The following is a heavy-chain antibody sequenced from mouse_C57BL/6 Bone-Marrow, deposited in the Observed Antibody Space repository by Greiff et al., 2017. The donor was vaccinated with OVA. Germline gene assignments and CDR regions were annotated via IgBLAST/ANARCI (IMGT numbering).Heavy chain of an antibody. CDR2: IYPGSGST. D-gene: IGHD2-5*01. J-gene: IGHJ4*01. V-gene: IGHV1-55*01. Sequence: QVQLQQPGAELVKPGASVKMSCKASGYTFTSYWITWVKQRPGQGLEWIGDIYPGSGSTNYNEKFKSKATLTVETSSSTAYMQLSSLTTEDSAVYYCARSDSNYPFYAMDYWCQGNSVTVSS. CDR3: ARSDSNYPFYAMDY. CDR1: GYTFTSYW.